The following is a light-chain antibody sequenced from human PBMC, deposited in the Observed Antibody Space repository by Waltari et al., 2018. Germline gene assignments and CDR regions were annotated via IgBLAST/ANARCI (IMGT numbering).Light chain of an antibody. CDR3: QQYDGSVLT. J-gene: IGKJ4*01. Sequence: IVLTQSPDTRSLSPGQRATLPCRASQTINNNFLVWYQQKPGQAPRLIIHGASSRATGFPDRFSGSGSGTDFTLTINSLKPEDSAVYYCQQYDGSVLTFGGGTKVEI. CDR1: QTINNNF. CDR2: GAS. V-gene: IGKV3-20*01.